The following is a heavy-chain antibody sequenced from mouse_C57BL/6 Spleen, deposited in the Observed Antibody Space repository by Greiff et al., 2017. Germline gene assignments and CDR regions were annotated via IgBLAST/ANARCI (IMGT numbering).Heavy chain of an antibody. CDR2: IYPGDGDT. D-gene: IGHD3-2*02. CDR3: AREDSSGFRY. J-gene: IGHJ4*01. CDR1: GYAFSSSW. Sequence: QVQLKESGPELVKPGASVKISCKASGYAFSSSWMNWVKQRPGKGLEWIGRIYPGDGDTNYNGKFKGKATLTADKSSSTAYMQLSSLTSEDSAVYFCAREDSSGFRYWGQGTSVTVSS. V-gene: IGHV1-82*01.